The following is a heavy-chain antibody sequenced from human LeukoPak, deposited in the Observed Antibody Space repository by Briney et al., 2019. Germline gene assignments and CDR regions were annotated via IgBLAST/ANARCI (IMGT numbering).Heavy chain of an antibody. J-gene: IGHJ4*02. CDR2: MNPNSGNT. CDR3: ARGHRRIAAAGTEGDY. Sequence: ASVKVSCKASGYTFTSYDINWVRQATAQGLEWMGWMNPNSGNTGYAQKFQGRVTMTSNTSISTAYMELSSLRSEDTAVYYCARGHRRIAAAGTEGDYWGQGTLVTVPS. V-gene: IGHV1-8*01. D-gene: IGHD6-13*01. CDR1: GYTFTSYD.